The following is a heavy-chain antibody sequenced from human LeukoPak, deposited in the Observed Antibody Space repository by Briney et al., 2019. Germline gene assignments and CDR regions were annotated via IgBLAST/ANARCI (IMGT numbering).Heavy chain of an antibody. V-gene: IGHV4-34*01. J-gene: IGHJ5*02. Sequence: KPSETLSLTCAVYGGSFSGYYWSWIRQPPGRGLEWIGEINHSGSTNYNPSLKSRVTISVDTSKNQFSLKLSSVTAADTAVYYCARASGVDWFDPWGQGTLVTVSS. D-gene: IGHD1-26*01. CDR1: GGSFSGYY. CDR2: INHSGST. CDR3: ARASGVDWFDP.